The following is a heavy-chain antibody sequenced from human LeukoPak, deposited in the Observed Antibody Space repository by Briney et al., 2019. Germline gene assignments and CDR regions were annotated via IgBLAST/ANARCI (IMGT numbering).Heavy chain of an antibody. D-gene: IGHD2-15*01. CDR3: ATDIVVVVAATDY. Sequence: PGRCLRLSCAASVFTFSSYSMHWVRQAPGKGQEWVAVISYDGSNKYYADSVKGRFTISRDNSKNTLYLQMNSLRAEDTAVYYCATDIVVVVAATDYWGQGTLVTVSS. J-gene: IGHJ4*02. CDR2: ISYDGSNK. V-gene: IGHV3-30-3*01. CDR1: VFTFSSYS.